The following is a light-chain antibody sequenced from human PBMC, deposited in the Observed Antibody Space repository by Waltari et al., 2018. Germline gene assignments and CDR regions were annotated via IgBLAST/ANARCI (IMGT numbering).Light chain of an antibody. V-gene: IGKV3-11*01. Sequence: DIVFTQSPANLSLSPGERATLSCRASQSIENYLAWYQQKPGQEPRLLIYHACNRATGIPARFSGSRSGADFTLIISRLEPEDFSVCDCHQRSNWPLTFGGGAKVEVK. CDR1: QSIENY. J-gene: IGKJ4*01. CDR2: HAC. CDR3: HQRSNWPLT.